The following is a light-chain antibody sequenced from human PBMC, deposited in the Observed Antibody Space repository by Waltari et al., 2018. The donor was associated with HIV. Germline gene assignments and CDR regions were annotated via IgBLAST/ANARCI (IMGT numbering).Light chain of an antibody. CDR1: NIGSKS. CDR2: DGR. V-gene: IGLV3-21*02. CDR3: QVWISPNDQLNWV. Sequence: SYVLTQPPSVSVAPGQTARITCGGDNIGSKSVHWYQQMPGQAPGLVVYDGRDRPPGIPERISDSNSGNTATLTISRVEAGDEADYYCQVWISPNDQLNWVFGGGTKLTVL. J-gene: IGLJ3*02.